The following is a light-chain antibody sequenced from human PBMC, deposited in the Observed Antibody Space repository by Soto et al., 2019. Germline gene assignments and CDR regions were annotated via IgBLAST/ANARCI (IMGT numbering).Light chain of an antibody. CDR3: QSYDSSLSGSV. Sequence: QSVLTQPPSVSGSPGQSVTISCTGTSSDDGSYYLVSWYQQPPGTAPKLLIYEDTNRPSGVPDRFSGSKSGNTASLAITGLQAEDEADYYCQSYDSSLSGSVFGTGTKVTVL. CDR2: EDT. J-gene: IGLJ1*01. CDR1: SSDDGSYYL. V-gene: IGLV2-18*02.